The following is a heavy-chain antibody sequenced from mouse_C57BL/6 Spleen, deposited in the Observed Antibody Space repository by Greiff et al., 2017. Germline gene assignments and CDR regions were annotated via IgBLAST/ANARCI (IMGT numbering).Heavy chain of an antibody. V-gene: IGHV1-80*01. D-gene: IGHD1-1*01. CDR3: AREITTVVPYFDY. J-gene: IGHJ2*01. CDR2: IYPGDGDT. Sequence: VQLQQSGAELVKPGASVKISCKASGYAFSSYWMNWVKQRPGKGLEWIGQIYPGDGDTNYNGKFKGKATLTADKSSSTAYMQLSSLTSEDSAVYFCAREITTVVPYFDYWGQGTTLTVSS. CDR1: GYAFSSYW.